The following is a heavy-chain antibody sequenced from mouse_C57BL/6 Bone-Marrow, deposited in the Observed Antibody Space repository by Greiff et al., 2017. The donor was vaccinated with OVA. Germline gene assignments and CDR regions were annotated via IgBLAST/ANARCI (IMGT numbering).Heavy chain of an antibody. CDR1: GFSLNSYA. Sequence: VKVVESGPGLVEPSQSLSITCTVSGFSLNSYAISWVRQPPGKGLEWLGVIWTGGGTNSNSDPKSRLSISKDNYKNQVFLKMNRLQTDDTARYYCACTVGGAMDYWGQGTSVTVSS. V-gene: IGHV2-9-1*01. D-gene: IGHD1-1*01. J-gene: IGHJ4*01. CDR2: IWTGGGT. CDR3: ACTVGGAMDY.